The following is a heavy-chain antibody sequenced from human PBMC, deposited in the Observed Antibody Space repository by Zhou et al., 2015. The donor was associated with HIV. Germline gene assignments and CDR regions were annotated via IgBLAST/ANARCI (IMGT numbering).Heavy chain of an antibody. CDR1: GGSFTTYT. D-gene: IGHD3-3*02. CDR3: AREAFPVAGNGLDV. V-gene: IGHV1-69*09. J-gene: IGHJ6*02. Sequence: QVVLIQSGAEVRRPGSSVKISCKASGGSFTTYTINWVRQAPGQGLEWMGRIIPISDVTDYAHQFQGRVTFTADKSTNTAYLDLSSLRSDDTAVYYCAREAFPVAGNGLDVWGQGTTVTVS. CDR2: IIPISDVT.